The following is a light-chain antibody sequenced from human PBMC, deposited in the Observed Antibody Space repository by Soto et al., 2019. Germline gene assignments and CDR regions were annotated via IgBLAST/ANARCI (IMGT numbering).Light chain of an antibody. CDR2: EVT. J-gene: IGLJ2*01. CDR3: TSYAGSNNVL. CDR1: SSDVGGHNY. Sequence: QSALTQPPSASGSPGQSVTICCTGTSSDVGGHNYVSWYQQHPGKAPKLMIYEVTKRPSGVPDRFSGSKSGNTASLTVSGLQAEDEADYYCTSYAGSNNVLFGGGTKVTVL. V-gene: IGLV2-8*01.